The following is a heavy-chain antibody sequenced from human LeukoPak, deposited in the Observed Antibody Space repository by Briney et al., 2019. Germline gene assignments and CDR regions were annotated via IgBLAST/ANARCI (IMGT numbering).Heavy chain of an antibody. J-gene: IGHJ4*02. D-gene: IGHD2-15*01. Sequence: GGSLRLSCAASGFTFSSYEMNWVRQAPGKGLEWVSYISSSGSTIYYADSVKGRFTISRDNAKNSLYLQMNSLRAEDTAVYYCAREYCSGGSCYFDYWGQGILVTVSS. CDR2: ISSSGSTI. CDR3: AREYCSGGSCYFDY. V-gene: IGHV3-48*03. CDR1: GFTFSSYE.